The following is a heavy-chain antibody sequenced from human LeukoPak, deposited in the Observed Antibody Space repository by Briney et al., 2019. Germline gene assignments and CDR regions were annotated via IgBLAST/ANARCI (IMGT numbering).Heavy chain of an antibody. J-gene: IGHJ4*02. D-gene: IGHD5-18*01. CDR1: GGSISSSSYY. Sequence: SETLSLTCTVSGGSISSSSYYWGWIRQPPGKGLEWIGSIYYSGSTYYNPSLKSRVTISVDTSKNQFSLKLSSVTAADTAVYYCARHRGYSYGGFDYWGQGTLVTVSS. V-gene: IGHV4-39*01. CDR2: IYYSGST. CDR3: ARHRGYSYGGFDY.